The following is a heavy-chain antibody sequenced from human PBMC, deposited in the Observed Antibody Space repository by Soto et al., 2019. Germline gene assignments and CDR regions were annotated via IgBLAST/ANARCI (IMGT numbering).Heavy chain of an antibody. V-gene: IGHV1-69*01. J-gene: IGHJ4*02. D-gene: IGHD1-1*01. CDR3: ARVTDDGTDY. CDR1: GGTFSSYA. Sequence: QGQLVQSGAEVKKPGSSVKVSCKASGGTFSSYAISWVRQAPGIGYEWMGGSIPIFGTANYAQKFQGRVTINADESTSTAYMELSSLRSEDTAVYYWARVTDDGTDYWGQGTLVTVSS. CDR2: SIPIFGTA.